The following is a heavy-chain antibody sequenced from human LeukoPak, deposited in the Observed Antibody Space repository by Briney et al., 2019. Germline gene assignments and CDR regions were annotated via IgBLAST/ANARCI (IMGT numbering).Heavy chain of an antibody. CDR2: ISYDGSNK. CDR1: GFTFSSYG. V-gene: IGHV3-30*18. J-gene: IGHJ6*01. Sequence: GGSLRLSCAASGFTFSSYGMHWVRQAPGKGLEWVAVISYDGSNKYYADSVKGRFTISRDNSKNTLYLQMNSLRAEDTAVYYCAKVQYGLLGYSYYGMDVWGQGTTVTVSS. D-gene: IGHD3-10*01. CDR3: AKVQYGLLGYSYYGMDV.